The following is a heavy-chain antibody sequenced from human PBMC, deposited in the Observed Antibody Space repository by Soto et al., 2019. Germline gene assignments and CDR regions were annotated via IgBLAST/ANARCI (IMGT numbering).Heavy chain of an antibody. V-gene: IGHV4-4*02. D-gene: IGHD3-3*01. CDR1: SVSITSSNW. J-gene: IGHJ4*02. CDR3: ARDYYGFDY. Sequence: SETMSLTCDVSSVSITSSNWWTWVRQPPGKGLEWLGKISHSGTVNYNATLRSRVTISVDKPKNQLSLKLMSVTAADTAVYYGARDYYGFDYWGPGILVTVSS. CDR2: ISHSGTV.